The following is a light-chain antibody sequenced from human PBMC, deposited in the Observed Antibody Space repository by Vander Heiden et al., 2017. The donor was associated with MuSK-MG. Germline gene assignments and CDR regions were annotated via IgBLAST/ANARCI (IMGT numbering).Light chain of an antibody. Sequence: EIVLTQSPGTLSLSPGERATLSCWASQTLMSSYLAWYQQRPGQAPRLLIYAVSSRATGVPDRFSGSGFGTDFTLTISRLEPEDSAVYYCQQDYTSSWTFGQGTKVEIK. J-gene: IGKJ1*01. V-gene: IGKV3-20*01. CDR3: QQDYTSSWT. CDR1: QTLMSSY. CDR2: AVS.